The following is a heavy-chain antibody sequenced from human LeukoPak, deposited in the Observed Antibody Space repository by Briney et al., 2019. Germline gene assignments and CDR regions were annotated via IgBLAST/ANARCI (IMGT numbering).Heavy chain of an antibody. Sequence: GGSLRLSCAASGFTFSSYEMNWVRQAPGKGLEWVSYISSSGSTIYYADSVKGRFTISRDDAKNSLYLQMNSLRAEDTAVYYCAGQRETYDSSGYYGFDYWGQGTLVTVSS. CDR2: ISSSGSTI. V-gene: IGHV3-48*03. J-gene: IGHJ4*02. CDR3: AGQRETYDSSGYYGFDY. CDR1: GFTFSSYE. D-gene: IGHD3-22*01.